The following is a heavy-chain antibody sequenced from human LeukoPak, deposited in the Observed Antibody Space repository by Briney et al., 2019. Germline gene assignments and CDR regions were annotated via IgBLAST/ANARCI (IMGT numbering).Heavy chain of an antibody. CDR2: ISSSSSYT. V-gene: IGHV3-11*06. J-gene: IGHJ6*04. D-gene: IGHD6-13*01. Sequence: GGSLRLSCAASGFPFSDYYMSWIRQAPGKGLEWVSYISSSSSYTNYADSVKGRFTISRDNAKNSLYLQMNSLRAEDTAVYYCARDSWAAADPYYYYGMDVWGKGTTVTVSS. CDR1: GFPFSDYY. CDR3: ARDSWAAADPYYYYGMDV.